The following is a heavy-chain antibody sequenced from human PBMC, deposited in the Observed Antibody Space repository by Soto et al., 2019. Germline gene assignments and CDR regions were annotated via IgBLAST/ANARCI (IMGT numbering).Heavy chain of an antibody. J-gene: IGHJ6*02. CDR1: GDSVSSDTSA. D-gene: IGHD1-1*01. V-gene: IGHV6-1*01. Sequence: SQTLSLTCVISGDSVSSDTSAWNWIRQSPSRGLEWLGRAYYRSQWYIDFAGSVKSRLTINPDTSKNEVSLHLKSVTPEDTAMYYCAREFKATSLDVWGPGTTVTVSS. CDR2: AYYRSQWYI. CDR3: AREFKATSLDV.